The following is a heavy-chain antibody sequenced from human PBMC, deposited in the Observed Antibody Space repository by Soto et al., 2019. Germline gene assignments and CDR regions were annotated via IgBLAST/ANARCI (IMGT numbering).Heavy chain of an antibody. CDR3: ARGRDVNDAFDI. CDR2: IYYSGST. Sequence: PSETLSLTCTVSGGSISSYYWSWIRQPPGKGLEWIGYIYYSGSTNYNPSLKSRVTISVDTSKNQFSLKLSSVAAADTAVYYCARGRDVNDAFDIWGQGTMVTVSS. V-gene: IGHV4-59*08. CDR1: GGSISSYY. D-gene: IGHD3-10*01. J-gene: IGHJ3*02.